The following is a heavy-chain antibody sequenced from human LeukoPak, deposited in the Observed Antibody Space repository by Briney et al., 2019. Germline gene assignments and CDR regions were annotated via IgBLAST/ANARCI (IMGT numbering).Heavy chain of an antibody. Sequence: PGGSLRLSCAASGFTFSGYDMHWVRQATGKGLEWVSGIGTAGDTYYSGSVKGRFTISRENAKNSLYLQMNSLGAGDTAVYYCARGFRGYNYEFDYWGQGTLVTVSS. V-gene: IGHV3-13*04. J-gene: IGHJ4*02. CDR3: ARGFRGYNYEFDY. CDR2: IGTAGDT. CDR1: GFTFSGYD. D-gene: IGHD5-18*01.